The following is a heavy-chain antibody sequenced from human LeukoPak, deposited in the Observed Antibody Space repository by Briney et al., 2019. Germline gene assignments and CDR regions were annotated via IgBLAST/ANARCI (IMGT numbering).Heavy chain of an antibody. CDR1: GFTVSSNI. CDR3: AREVYNTGLAY. Sequence: GGSLRLSCEVSGFTVSSNIMSWVRQAPGKGLEWVSVIYGGGDIYYADSVRGRFTISRDSSKNTLYLQINSLRVEDTAVYYCAREVYNTGLAYWGQGTLVTVSS. V-gene: IGHV3-53*01. CDR2: IYGGGDI. D-gene: IGHD6-19*01. J-gene: IGHJ4*02.